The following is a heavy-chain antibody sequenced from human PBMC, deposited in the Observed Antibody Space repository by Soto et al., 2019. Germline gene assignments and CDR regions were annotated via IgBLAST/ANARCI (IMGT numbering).Heavy chain of an antibody. Sequence: PGESLKISCKGSGYSFTSYWISWVRQMPGKGLEWMGRIDPSDSYTNYSPSFQGHVTISADKSISTAYLQWSSLKASDTAMYYCARLGYCSSTSCYLSGMDVWGQGTTVTVS. CDR3: ARLGYCSSTSCYLSGMDV. CDR2: IDPSDSYT. J-gene: IGHJ6*02. V-gene: IGHV5-10-1*01. CDR1: GYSFTSYW. D-gene: IGHD2-2*01.